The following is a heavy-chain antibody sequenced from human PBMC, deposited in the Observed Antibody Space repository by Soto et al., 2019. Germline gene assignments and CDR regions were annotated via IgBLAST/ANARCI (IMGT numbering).Heavy chain of an antibody. CDR1: GGTFSTND. CDR3: AQDLGSQIAAF. V-gene: IGHV1-69*12. D-gene: IGHD2-15*01. J-gene: IGHJ4*02. Sequence: QVQLVQSGAEVKKPGSSVKVSCKASGGTFSTNDISWVRQAPGHGLEWMGGITPMFDTTKYGQDFQGRVTITADESTTTAYMELSSLRSEDTAIYYCAQDLGSQIAAFWGQGTLVTVSS. CDR2: ITPMFDTT.